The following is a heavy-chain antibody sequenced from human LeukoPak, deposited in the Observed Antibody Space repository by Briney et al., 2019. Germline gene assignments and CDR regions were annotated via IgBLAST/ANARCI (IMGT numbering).Heavy chain of an antibody. D-gene: IGHD3-10*01. CDR3: QGAYYYGSGSYYRVSFDY. CDR2: ISGSGGST. J-gene: IGHJ4*02. V-gene: IGHV3-23*01. Sequence: GGSLRLSCAASGFTFSSYAMSWVRQAPGKGLEWVSAISGSGGSTYYADSVKGRFTIPRDNSKNTLYLQMNSLRAEDTAVYYCQGAYYYGSGSYYRVSFDYWGQGTLVTVSS. CDR1: GFTFSSYA.